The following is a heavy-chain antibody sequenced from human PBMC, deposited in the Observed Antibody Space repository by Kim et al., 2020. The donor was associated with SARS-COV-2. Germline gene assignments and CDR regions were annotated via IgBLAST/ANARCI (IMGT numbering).Heavy chain of an antibody. CDR2: INAGNGNT. CDR3: ARDVRCSGGSCYYYFDY. D-gene: IGHD2-15*01. V-gene: IGHV1-3*01. J-gene: IGHJ4*02. CDR1: GYTFTSYA. Sequence: ASVKVYCKASGYTFTSYAMHWVRQAPGQRLEWMGWINAGNGNTKYSQKFQGRVTITRDTSASTAYMELSSLRSEDTAVYYCARDVRCSGGSCYYYFDYWGQGTLVTVSS.